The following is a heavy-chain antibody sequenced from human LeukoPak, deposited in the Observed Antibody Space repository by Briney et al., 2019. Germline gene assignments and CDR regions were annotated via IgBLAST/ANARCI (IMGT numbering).Heavy chain of an antibody. Sequence: PGGSLRLSCAASGFTFDDYAMHWVRHAPGKGLEWVSGISWNSNYIDYADSVKGRFTISRDNAKNSLYLQMNSLRAEDTALYYCAKDISFVVVTAYPTYFDYWGQGTLVTVSS. J-gene: IGHJ4*02. CDR2: ISWNSNYI. CDR1: GFTFDDYA. D-gene: IGHD2-21*02. V-gene: IGHV3-9*01. CDR3: AKDISFVVVTAYPTYFDY.